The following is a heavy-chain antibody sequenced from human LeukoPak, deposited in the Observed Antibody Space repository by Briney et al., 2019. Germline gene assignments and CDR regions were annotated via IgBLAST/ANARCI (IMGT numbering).Heavy chain of an antibody. CDR1: GYTFTSYG. Sequence: GASVKVSCKASGYTFTSYGMSWVRQAPGQGLEWMGWISAYNGNTNYAQKLQGRVTMTTDTSTSTAYMELRSLRSDGTAVYYCARDLHESVVAATPGAFDIWGQGTMVTVSS. D-gene: IGHD2-15*01. V-gene: IGHV1-18*01. CDR2: ISAYNGNT. CDR3: ARDLHESVVAATPGAFDI. J-gene: IGHJ3*02.